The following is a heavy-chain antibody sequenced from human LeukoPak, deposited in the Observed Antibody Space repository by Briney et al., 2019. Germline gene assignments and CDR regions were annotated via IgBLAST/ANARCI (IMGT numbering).Heavy chain of an antibody. Sequence: GESLKISCKGSGYSFTSYWIGWVRQMPGKGLEWMGIIYPGDSDTRYSPSFQGQVTISADKSISTAYLQWSSLKASDTAMYYCARLGNYDYVWGSWYYMDVWGKGTTVTVSS. J-gene: IGHJ6*03. D-gene: IGHD3-16*01. CDR3: ARLGNYDYVWGSWYYMDV. CDR1: GYSFTSYW. V-gene: IGHV5-51*01. CDR2: IYPGDSDT.